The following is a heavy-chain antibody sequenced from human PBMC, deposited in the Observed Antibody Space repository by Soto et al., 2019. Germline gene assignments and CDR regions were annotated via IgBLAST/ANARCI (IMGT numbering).Heavy chain of an antibody. V-gene: IGHV3-30-3*01. CDR1: GFTFSSYP. J-gene: IGHJ4*02. CDR2: LSYDGGDK. CDR3: ARWNVQHDSYGYF. Sequence: VQLVESGGGVVQPGRSLRLSCAASGFTFSSYPMHWLRQAPGKGLEWVALLSYDGGDKYYADSVKGRFSISRDNSQNTLYLQMNTLGAEDTAVYYCARWNVQHDSYGYFWGQGTLVTVSS. D-gene: IGHD5-18*01.